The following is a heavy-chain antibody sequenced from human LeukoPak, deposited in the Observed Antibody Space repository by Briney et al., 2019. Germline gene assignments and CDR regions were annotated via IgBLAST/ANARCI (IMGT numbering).Heavy chain of an antibody. V-gene: IGHV4-30-4*08. CDR2: IYYSGST. CDR1: GGSISSGDYF. D-gene: IGHD2-8*01. CDR3: ARSSINVLMVFLDY. Sequence: SETLSLTCTVSGGSISSGDYFWSWIRQPPGKGLEWIGYIYYSGSTYYNPSLKSRVTISVDTSKNQFSLKLSSVTAADTAVYYCARSSINVLMVFLDYWGQGTLVTVSS. J-gene: IGHJ4*02.